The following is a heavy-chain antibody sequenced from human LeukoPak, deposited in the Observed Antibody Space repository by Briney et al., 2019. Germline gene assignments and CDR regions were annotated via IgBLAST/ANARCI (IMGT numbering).Heavy chain of an antibody. D-gene: IGHD6-19*01. J-gene: IGHJ4*02. CDR3: AKDIRAVAGGCDY. Sequence: GGSLRLSCAASGFTFDDYAMHWVRQAPGKGLEWVSGISWNSGSIGYADSVKGRFTISRDNAKNSLYLQMNSLRAEDTALYYCAKDIRAVAGGCDYWGQGTLVTVSS. CDR2: ISWNSGSI. CDR1: GFTFDDYA. V-gene: IGHV3-9*01.